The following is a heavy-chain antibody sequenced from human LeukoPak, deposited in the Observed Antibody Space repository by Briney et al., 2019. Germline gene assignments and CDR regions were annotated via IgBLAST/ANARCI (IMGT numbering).Heavy chain of an antibody. CDR1: GFTFSNAW. J-gene: IGHJ4*02. V-gene: IGHV3-15*01. CDR2: IKSRSDGGTA. D-gene: IGHD6-19*01. Sequence: GGSLRLSCTASGFTFSNAWMNWVRQAPGKGLEWLGRIKSRSDGGTADYAAPVKGRFTISRDDSKDTLYLQMNSLKTEDTAVYYCVTRAHSSGWYWGQGTLVTVSS. CDR3: VTRAHSSGWY.